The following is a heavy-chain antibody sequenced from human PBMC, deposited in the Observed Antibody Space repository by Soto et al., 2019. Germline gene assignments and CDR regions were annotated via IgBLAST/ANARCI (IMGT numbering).Heavy chain of an antibody. CDR3: ARTMDYYDSSGYSADFDFHI. CDR2: IYFSGST. D-gene: IGHD3-22*01. CDR1: GGSISSYF. Sequence: QVQLQESGPGLVKPSETLSLTCTVSGGSISSYFWSWIRQPPGKGLEWIGYIYFSGSTKYNPSLKSRVTISVDTSKNQFSLELSSVTAADTALYYCARTMDYYDSSGYSADFDFHIWGQGTMVTVSS. J-gene: IGHJ3*02. V-gene: IGHV4-59*01.